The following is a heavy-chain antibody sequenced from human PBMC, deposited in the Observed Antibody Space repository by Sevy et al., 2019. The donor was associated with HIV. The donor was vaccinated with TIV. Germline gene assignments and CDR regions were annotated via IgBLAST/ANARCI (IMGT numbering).Heavy chain of an antibody. CDR3: ARGPGDRSGSYPPHFDY. CDR1: GGSFSGYY. CDR2: INHSGST. Sequence: SETLSLTCAVYGGSFSGYYWSWIRQPPGKGLEWIGEINHSGSTNYNPSLKSRVTISVDTSKNQFSLKLSSVTAADTAVYYCARGPGDRSGSYPPHFDYWGQGTLVTDSS. J-gene: IGHJ4*02. D-gene: IGHD3-10*01. V-gene: IGHV4-34*01.